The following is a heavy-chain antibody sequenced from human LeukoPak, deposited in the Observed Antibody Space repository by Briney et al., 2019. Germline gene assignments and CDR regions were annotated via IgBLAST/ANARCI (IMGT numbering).Heavy chain of an antibody. CDR3: ARDSDSGLY. V-gene: IGHV1-46*01. Sequence: ASVKVSCKASGYTFTSYLMHWVRQAPGQGXEWLGIINPSGGSTRYAQKVQGRVSMTRDTSTSTVYMELSSLRSEDTAVYYCARDSDSGLYWGQGTLVTVSS. D-gene: IGHD1-26*01. J-gene: IGHJ4*02. CDR1: GYTFTSYL. CDR2: INPSGGST.